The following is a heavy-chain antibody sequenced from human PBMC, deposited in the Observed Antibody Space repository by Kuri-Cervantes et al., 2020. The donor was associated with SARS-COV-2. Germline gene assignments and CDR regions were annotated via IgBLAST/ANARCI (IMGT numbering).Heavy chain of an antibody. Sequence: SETLSLTCTVSGGSISSGSYYWSWIRQPAGKGLEWIGRIYTSGSTNYNPSLKSRVTISVDTSKNQFSLKLSSVTAADTAVYYCARHSPEAGDFWSGYYSLFDYWGQGTLVTVSS. J-gene: IGHJ4*02. V-gene: IGHV4-61*02. CDR2: IYTSGST. CDR1: GGSISSGSYY. D-gene: IGHD3-3*01. CDR3: ARHSPEAGDFWSGYYSLFDY.